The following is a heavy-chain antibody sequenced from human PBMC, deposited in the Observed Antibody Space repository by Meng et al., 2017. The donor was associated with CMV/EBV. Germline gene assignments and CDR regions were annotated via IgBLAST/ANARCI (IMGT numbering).Heavy chain of an antibody. Sequence: GESLKISCAASGFTFSSYWMHWVRQAPGKGLVWVSRINSDGSSTSYADSVKGRFTISRDNAKNTPYLQMNSLRAEDTAVYYCARGRRGSGSYSAYWGQGTLVTVSS. V-gene: IGHV3-74*01. CDR2: INSDGSST. D-gene: IGHD1-26*01. J-gene: IGHJ4*02. CDR1: GFTFSSYW. CDR3: ARGRRGSGSYSAY.